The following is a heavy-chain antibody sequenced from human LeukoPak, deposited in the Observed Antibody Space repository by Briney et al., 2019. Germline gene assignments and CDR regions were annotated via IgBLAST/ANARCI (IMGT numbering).Heavy chain of an antibody. CDR2: IYTTGST. V-gene: IGHV4-4*07. CDR1: GGSISSYY. CDR3: ARQIAVAGKAGFEY. D-gene: IGHD6-19*01. J-gene: IGHJ4*02. Sequence: SETLSLTCTVSGGSISSYYWTWIRQPAGKGLEWIGRIYTTGSTNYNPSLNSRVTMSVDTSKKQFSLKLSSVTAADTAVYYCARQIAVAGKAGFEYWGQGTLVTVSS.